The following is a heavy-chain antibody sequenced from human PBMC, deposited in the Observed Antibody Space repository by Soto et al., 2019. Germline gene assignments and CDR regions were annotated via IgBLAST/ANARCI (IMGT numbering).Heavy chain of an antibody. CDR3: VRVGRLVGY. D-gene: IGHD2-15*01. V-gene: IGHV3-7*03. Sequence: GWSLRLSCAACGFTVSSYGMSVVRQAPGKGLGWVANIKEDGSGKYYVDSVKGRFSISRDNARNSLYRQMNSLRVEDTAVYYCVRVGRLVGYWGQGALVTVSS. J-gene: IGHJ4*02. CDR2: IKEDGSGK. CDR1: GFTVSSYG.